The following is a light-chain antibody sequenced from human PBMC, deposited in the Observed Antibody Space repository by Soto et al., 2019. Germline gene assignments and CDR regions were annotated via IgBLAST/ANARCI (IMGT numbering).Light chain of an antibody. J-gene: IGKJ1*01. V-gene: IGKV1-5*03. CDR3: QQYNSYRRT. CDR1: QSISSW. CDR2: KAS. Sequence: DIQMTQSPSTLSASVADRVTITCRASQSISSWLAWYQQKPGKAPNLLIYKASSLESGVPSRFSGSGSGTEFTLTISSLQPDDFATYYCQQYNSYRRTFGQGTKVEIK.